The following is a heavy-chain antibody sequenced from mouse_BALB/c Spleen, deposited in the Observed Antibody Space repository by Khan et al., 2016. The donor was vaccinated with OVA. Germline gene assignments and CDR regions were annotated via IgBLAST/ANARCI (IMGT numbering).Heavy chain of an antibody. D-gene: IGHD2-10*01. Sequence: QIQLVQSGPELKKPGETVKISCKASGYTFTNYGMNWVKQAPGKGLKWMGWINTYTGEPTYADDFKGRFAFSLETSASTANLQIDNLKNEDTATYFCARPPYFSYVLDSWGQGTSVTVSS. J-gene: IGHJ4*01. V-gene: IGHV9-3-1*01. CDR2: INTYTGEP. CDR3: ARPPYFSYVLDS. CDR1: GYTFTNYG.